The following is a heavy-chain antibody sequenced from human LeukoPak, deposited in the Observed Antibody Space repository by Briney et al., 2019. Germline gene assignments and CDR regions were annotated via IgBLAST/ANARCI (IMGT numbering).Heavy chain of an antibody. V-gene: IGHV4-59*01. Sequence: SETLSLTCTVSGGSISSYYWSWIRQPPGKGLEWIGYIYYSGSTNYNPSLKSRVTISVDTSKNQFSLKLSSVTAADTAVYYCARDIAKPGTWFDPWGQGTLVTVSS. D-gene: IGHD1-7*01. CDR3: ARDIAKPGTWFDP. J-gene: IGHJ5*02. CDR1: GGSISSYY. CDR2: IYYSGST.